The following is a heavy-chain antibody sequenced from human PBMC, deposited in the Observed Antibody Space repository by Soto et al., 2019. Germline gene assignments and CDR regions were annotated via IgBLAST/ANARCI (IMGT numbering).Heavy chain of an antibody. CDR3: ATSQKGYDWNYFDY. CDR1: EGKIRDLCYY. V-gene: IGHV4-39*01. D-gene: IGHD1-20*01. Sequence: LAHRYTVAEGKIRDLCYYRSRIKKSPGKGPEWIGSVFYTGFTSYTPSLESRVSVSVDTSKNQFSLKVSGVSAADTAVYYCATSQKGYDWNYFDYWGQG. CDR2: VFYTGFT. J-gene: IGHJ4*02.